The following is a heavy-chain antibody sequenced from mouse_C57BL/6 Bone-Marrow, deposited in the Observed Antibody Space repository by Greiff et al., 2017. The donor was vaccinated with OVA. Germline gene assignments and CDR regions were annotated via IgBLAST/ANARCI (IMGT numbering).Heavy chain of an antibody. D-gene: IGHD1-1*01. CDR2: ISGGGGNT. V-gene: IGHV5-9*01. Sequence: EVMLVESGGGLVKPGGSLKLSCAASGFTFSSYTMSWVRQTPEKRLEWVATISGGGGNTYYPDSVKGRFTISRDNAKNPLYLQMSSLRSEDTALYYCARHTYGSSPGWFAYWGQGTLVTVSA. CDR1: GFTFSSYT. J-gene: IGHJ3*01. CDR3: ARHTYGSSPGWFAY.